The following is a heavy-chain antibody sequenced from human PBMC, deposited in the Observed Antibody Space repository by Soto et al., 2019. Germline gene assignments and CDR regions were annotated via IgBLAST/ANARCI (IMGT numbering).Heavy chain of an antibody. CDR3: AKGPHGSDWDFGRG. Sequence: EVQLLESGGGLVQPGGSLRLSCAASGFTFSTYAMSWVRQAPGKGLEWVSGISGSGGSTNDADSVKGRFTISRDNSKNPLFLQMDSLRAEDTAVYYCAKGPHGSDWDFGRGWGQGTLVTVSS. CDR1: GFTFSTYA. D-gene: IGHD6-19*01. CDR2: ISGSGGST. J-gene: IGHJ4*02. V-gene: IGHV3-23*01.